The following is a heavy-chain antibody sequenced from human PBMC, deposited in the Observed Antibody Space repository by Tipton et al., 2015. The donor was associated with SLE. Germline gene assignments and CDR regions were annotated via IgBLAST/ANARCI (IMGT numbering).Heavy chain of an antibody. CDR2: IYYSGGT. CDR1: GGSIINSDHH. D-gene: IGHD5-12*01. V-gene: IGHV4-39*01. Sequence: TLSLTCTASGGSIINSDHHWDWTRQAPGKGLEWLGNIYYSGGTYYKPSLKSRLTISVDTSKSQISLRLNSVTAADTAVYFCARLVGGYARWDQGTLVTVSS. J-gene: IGHJ4*02. CDR3: ARLVGGYAR.